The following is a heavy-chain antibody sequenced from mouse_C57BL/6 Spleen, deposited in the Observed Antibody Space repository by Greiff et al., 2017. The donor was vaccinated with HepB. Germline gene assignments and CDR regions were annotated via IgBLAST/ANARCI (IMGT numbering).Heavy chain of an antibody. J-gene: IGHJ3*01. CDR2: INPGSGGT. V-gene: IGHV1-54*01. Sequence: VQGVESGAELVRPGTSVKVSCKASGYAFTNYLIEWVKQRPGQGLEWIGVINPGSGGTNYNEKFKGKATLTADKSSSTAYMQLSSLTSEDSAVYFCARSGGSGLAWFAYWGQGTLVTVSA. D-gene: IGHD3-2*02. CDR1: GYAFTNYL. CDR3: ARSGGSGLAWFAY.